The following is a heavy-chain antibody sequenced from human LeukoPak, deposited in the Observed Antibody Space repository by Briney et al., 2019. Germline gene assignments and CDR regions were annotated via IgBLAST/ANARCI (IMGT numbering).Heavy chain of an antibody. Sequence: GGSLRLSCAASGFTFSDYYMSWIRQAPGKGLEWVSYISSSGSTIYYADSVKGRFTISRDNAKNSLYLQMNSLRAEDTAVYYCARDWGLIRFLEWPDAPDAFDIWGQGTMVTVSS. CDR1: GFTFSDYY. CDR2: ISSSGSTI. J-gene: IGHJ3*02. V-gene: IGHV3-11*01. D-gene: IGHD3-3*01. CDR3: ARDWGLIRFLEWPDAPDAFDI.